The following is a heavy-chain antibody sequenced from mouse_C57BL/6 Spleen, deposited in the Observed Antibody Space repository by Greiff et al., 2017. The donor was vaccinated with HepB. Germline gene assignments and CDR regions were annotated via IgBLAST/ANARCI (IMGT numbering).Heavy chain of an antibody. Sequence: VQLQQSGAELVRPGASVKLSCTASGFNIKDDYMHWVKQRPEQGLEWIGWIDPENGDTEYASKFQGKATITADTSSNTAYLQLSSLTSEDTAVYYCTTGSNYVRSAMDYWGQGTSVTVSS. V-gene: IGHV14-4*01. CDR2: IDPENGDT. D-gene: IGHD2-5*01. J-gene: IGHJ4*01. CDR3: TTGSNYVRSAMDY. CDR1: GFNIKDDY.